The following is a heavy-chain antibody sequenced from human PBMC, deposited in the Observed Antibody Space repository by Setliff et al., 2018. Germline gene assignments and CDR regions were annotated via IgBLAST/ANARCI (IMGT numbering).Heavy chain of an antibody. D-gene: IGHD6-19*01. J-gene: IGHJ6*03. Sequence: PSETLSLTCTVSGDSLSSGPYYWTWVRQPAGKGLEWIGHIYIYSSGTTNYSPSLKSRVTISADTSKNQFSLQLTSVTATDTAVYYCARAISGWYSAYYYYMDVWGKGTTVTVSS. CDR3: ARAISGWYSAYYYYMDV. V-gene: IGHV4-61*09. CDR2: IYIYSSGTT. CDR1: GDSLSSGPYY.